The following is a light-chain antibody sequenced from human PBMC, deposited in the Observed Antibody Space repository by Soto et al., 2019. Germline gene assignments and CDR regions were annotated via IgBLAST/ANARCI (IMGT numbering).Light chain of an antibody. CDR2: EVT. V-gene: IGLV2-8*01. CDR1: SSDVGSYHY. J-gene: IGLJ1*01. CDR3: TSFAGGNSYV. Sequence: QSALTQPPSASGSRGQSVTISCAGSSSDVGSYHYVSWYQQHPGKAPKLLIYEVTKRPSGVPDRFSGSKSDNTASLTVSGLQAEDEADYYCTSFAGGNSYVFGTGTKVTVL.